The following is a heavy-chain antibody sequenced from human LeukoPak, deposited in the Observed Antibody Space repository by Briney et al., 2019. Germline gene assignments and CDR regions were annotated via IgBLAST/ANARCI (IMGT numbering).Heavy chain of an antibody. V-gene: IGHV3-33*08. D-gene: IGHD4-17*01. CDR2: IWYDGSNK. Sequence: GGSLRLSCAASGFSFSGRGMRRVRQAPGKGLEWVAVIWYDGSNKYYADSVKGRFTISRDNSKNTLYLQMNSLRAEDTAVYYCARESQMTTVTGDYWGQGTLVTVSS. CDR3: ARESQMTTVTGDY. J-gene: IGHJ4*02. CDR1: GFSFSGRG.